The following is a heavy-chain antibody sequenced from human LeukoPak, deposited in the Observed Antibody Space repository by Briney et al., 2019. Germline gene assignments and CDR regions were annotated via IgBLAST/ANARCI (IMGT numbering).Heavy chain of an antibody. D-gene: IGHD1-26*01. CDR1: GFTFSSYA. J-gene: IGHJ4*02. Sequence: GGSLRLSCAASGFTFSSYAMHWVRQAPGKGLEYVSAISSNGGSTYYANSVKGRFTISRDNSKNTLYLQMGSLRAEDMAVYYCARPIGPYSGSYFDYWGQGTLVTVSS. CDR3: ARPIGPYSGSYFDY. CDR2: ISSNGGST. V-gene: IGHV3-64*01.